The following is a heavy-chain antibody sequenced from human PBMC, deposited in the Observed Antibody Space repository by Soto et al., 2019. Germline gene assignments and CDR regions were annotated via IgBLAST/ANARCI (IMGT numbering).Heavy chain of an antibody. V-gene: IGHV4-30-4*01. CDR3: AIMSDHYDRWYFDL. Sequence: PSETLSLPWSVSGGSINNDDFYWSWLRQTPGKGLQWIGYVYYSGSSDCIPSLKSRLSMSIDKSKNQFTLKLSSVTAADTAIYYCAIMSDHYDRWYFDLWVRGTLVT. J-gene: IGHJ2*01. CDR2: VYYSGSS. D-gene: IGHD3-22*01. CDR1: GGSINNDDFY.